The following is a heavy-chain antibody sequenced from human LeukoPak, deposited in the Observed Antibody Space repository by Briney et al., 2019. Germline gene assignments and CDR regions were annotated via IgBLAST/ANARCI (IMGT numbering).Heavy chain of an antibody. D-gene: IGHD2-21*02. CDR3: AQFCGGDCYAFDI. CDR2: FDPEDGET. Sequence: ASVKVSCKVSGYTLTELSMHWVRQAPGKGLEWMGGFDPEDGETIYAQKFQGRVTMTEDTSADTAYMELSSLRSEDTAVYYCAQFCGGDCYAFDIWGQGTMVTVSS. CDR1: GYTLTELS. V-gene: IGHV1-24*01. J-gene: IGHJ3*02.